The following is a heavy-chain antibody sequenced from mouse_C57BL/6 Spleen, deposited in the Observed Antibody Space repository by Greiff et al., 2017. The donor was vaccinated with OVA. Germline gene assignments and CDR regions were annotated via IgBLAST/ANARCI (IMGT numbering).Heavy chain of an antibody. V-gene: IGHV5-17*01. CDR3: ARAGYYDYDWYFDV. CDR2: ISSGSSTI. J-gene: IGHJ1*03. CDR1: GFTFSDYG. D-gene: IGHD2-4*01. Sequence: EVQLVESGGGLVKPGGSLKLSCAASGFTFSDYGMHWVRQAPEKGLEWVAYISSGSSTIYYADTVKGRFTISRDNAKNTLFLQMTSLRSEDTAMYYCARAGYYDYDWYFDVWGTGTTVTVSS.